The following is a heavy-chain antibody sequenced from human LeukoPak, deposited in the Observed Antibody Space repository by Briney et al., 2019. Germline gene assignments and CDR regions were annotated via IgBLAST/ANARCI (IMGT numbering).Heavy chain of an antibody. Sequence: GGSLRLSCTASGFTFNIYAMSWVRQAPGKGLEWVSAISGRGDSTYYADSAKGRFTISRDNSKNTLYLQMNSLRAEDTAVYYCAKDRGGYNSGWSFDHWGQGALVTVSS. CDR2: ISGRGDST. CDR3: AKDRGGYNSGWSFDH. D-gene: IGHD6-19*01. CDR1: GFTFNIYA. V-gene: IGHV3-23*01. J-gene: IGHJ4*02.